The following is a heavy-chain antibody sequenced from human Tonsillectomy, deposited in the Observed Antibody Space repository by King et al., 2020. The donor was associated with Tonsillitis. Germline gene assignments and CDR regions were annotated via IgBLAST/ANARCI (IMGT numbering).Heavy chain of an antibody. CDR1: GFTFSSYA. CDR3: ARSYCRGTSCYSPFDY. V-gene: IGHV3-23*04. CDR2: ISGGDGST. D-gene: IGHD2-2*01. Sequence: VQLVESGGGLVQPGGSLRLSCAASGFTFSSYAMSWVRQAPGKGLEWVSAISGGDGSTYYADSVKGRFTISSDNSKNTLYLQMSSLRVEDTAIYYRARSYCRGTSCYSPFDYWGQGTLVTVSS. J-gene: IGHJ4*02.